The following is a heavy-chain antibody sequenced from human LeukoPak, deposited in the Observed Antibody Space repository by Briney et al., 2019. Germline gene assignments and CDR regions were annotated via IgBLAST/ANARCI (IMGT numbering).Heavy chain of an antibody. V-gene: IGHV1-69*05. J-gene: IGHJ4*02. CDR1: GGTFSSYA. CDR2: IIPIFGTA. CDR3: ARDRRRYYDSSGYTD. D-gene: IGHD3-22*01. Sequence: EASVKVSCKASGGTFSSYAISWVRQAPGQGLEWMGRIIPIFGTANYAQKFQGRVTITTDESTSTAYMELSSLRSEDTAVYYCARDRRRYYDSSGYTDWGQGTLVTVPS.